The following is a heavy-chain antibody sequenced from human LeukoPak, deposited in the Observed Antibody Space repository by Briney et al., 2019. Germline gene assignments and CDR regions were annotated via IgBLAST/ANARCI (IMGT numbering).Heavy chain of an antibody. CDR3: AREGPEFCSGGSCYYFDY. J-gene: IGHJ4*02. CDR2: IKQDGSEK. Sequence: GGSLRLSCAASGFTFSRYWMSWVRQAPGKGLEWVANIKQDGSEKDYVDSVKGRFTISRDNAKNSLYLQMNSLTAEDTAVYYCAREGPEFCSGGSCYYFDYWGQGTLVTVSS. CDR1: GFTFSRYW. D-gene: IGHD2-15*01. V-gene: IGHV3-7*01.